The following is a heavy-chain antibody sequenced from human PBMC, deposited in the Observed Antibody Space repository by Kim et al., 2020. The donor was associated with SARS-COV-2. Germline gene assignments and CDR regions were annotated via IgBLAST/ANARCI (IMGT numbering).Heavy chain of an antibody. V-gene: IGHV4-39*01. CDR1: GGSISSSSYY. CDR3: ARAEGTIAAAGFYYFDY. D-gene: IGHD6-13*01. CDR2: IYYSGST. Sequence: SETLSLTCTXSGGSISSSSYYWGWIRQPPGKGLEWIGSIYYSGSTYYNPSLKSRVTISVDTSKNQFSLKLSSVTAADTAVYYCARAEGTIAAAGFYYFDYWGQGTLVTVSS. J-gene: IGHJ4*02.